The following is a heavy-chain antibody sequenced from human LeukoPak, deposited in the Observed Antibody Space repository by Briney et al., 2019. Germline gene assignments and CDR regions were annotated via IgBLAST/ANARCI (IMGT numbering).Heavy chain of an antibody. D-gene: IGHD3-22*01. Sequence: PSETLSLTCTVSGGSISSSSYCWGWIRQPPGKGLEWIGSIYYSGSTYYNPSLKSRVTISVDTSKNQFSLKLSSVTAADTAVYYCARHNSPYYYDSSGTNQFDYWGQGTLVTVSS. J-gene: IGHJ4*02. CDR3: ARHNSPYYYDSSGTNQFDY. V-gene: IGHV4-39*01. CDR1: GGSISSSSYC. CDR2: IYYSGST.